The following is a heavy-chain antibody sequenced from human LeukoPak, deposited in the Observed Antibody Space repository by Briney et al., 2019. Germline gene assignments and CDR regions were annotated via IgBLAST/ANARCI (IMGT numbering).Heavy chain of an antibody. CDR3: TTESLIGSYYLDY. V-gene: IGHV3-15*01. CDR2: IKSKTDGGTT. J-gene: IGHJ4*02. Sequence: PGGSLRLSCTASGFTFGDYAMSWFRQAPGKGLEWVGRIKSKTDGGTTDYAAPVKGRFTISRDDSKNTLYLQMNSLKTEDTAVYYCTTESLIGSYYLDYWGQGTLVTVSS. D-gene: IGHD1-26*01. CDR1: GFTFGDYA.